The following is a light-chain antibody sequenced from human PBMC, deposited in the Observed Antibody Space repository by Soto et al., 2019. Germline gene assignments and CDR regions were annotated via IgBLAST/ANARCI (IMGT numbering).Light chain of an antibody. CDR1: QTISSN. Sequence: EVVMTQSPATLSVSPGERATLSCRANQTISSNLAWYQQKPGQAPRLLIYGASTRATGIPARFSGSGSGTEFTLTISSLEPEDFAVYYCQQRSSWPPTITFGQGTRLEIK. CDR3: QQRSSWPPTIT. CDR2: GAS. V-gene: IGKV3-15*01. J-gene: IGKJ5*01.